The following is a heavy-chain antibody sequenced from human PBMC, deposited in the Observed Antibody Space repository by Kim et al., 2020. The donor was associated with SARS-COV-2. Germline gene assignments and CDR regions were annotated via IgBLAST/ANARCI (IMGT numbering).Heavy chain of an antibody. CDR1: GYTFTSYA. Sequence: ASVKVSCKASGYTFTSYAMNWVRQAPGQGLEWMGWINTNTGNPTYAQGFTGRFVFSLDTSVSTAYLQISSLKAEDTAVYYCARDPDYNNYGNHDAFDIWGQGTMVTVSS. D-gene: IGHD4-4*01. CDR3: ARDPDYNNYGNHDAFDI. V-gene: IGHV7-4-1*02. J-gene: IGHJ3*02. CDR2: INTNTGNP.